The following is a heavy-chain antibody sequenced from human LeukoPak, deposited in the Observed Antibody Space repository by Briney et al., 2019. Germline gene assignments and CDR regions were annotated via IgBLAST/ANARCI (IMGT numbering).Heavy chain of an antibody. V-gene: IGHV4-59*08. CDR2: IYYSGNT. CDR1: CVPLIGDY. Sequence: SETLSLPCTVSCVPLIGDYGRWIRQPPGKGPEWIGYIYYSGNTNYNPALKSRVTISVDTSKNQFSLRLKSVTAADTAVYYCAKQDPAAGSDYWGQGTLVIVSS. D-gene: IGHD6-13*01. J-gene: IGHJ4*02. CDR3: AKQDPAAGSDY.